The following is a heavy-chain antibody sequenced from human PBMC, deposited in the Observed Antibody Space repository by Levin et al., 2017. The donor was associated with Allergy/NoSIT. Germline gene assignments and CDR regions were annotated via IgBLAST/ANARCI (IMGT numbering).Heavy chain of an antibody. J-gene: IGHJ4*02. CDR2: ISGSGGST. V-gene: IGHV3-23*01. D-gene: IGHD6-13*01. CDR1: GFTFSSYA. Sequence: GGSLRLSCAASGFTFSSYAMSWVRQAPGKGLEWVSAISGSGGSTYYADSVKGRFTISRDNSKNTLYLQMSSLRAEDSAVYYCAKNPKPYSSSPGKIFDYWGQGTLVTVSS. CDR3: AKNPKPYSSSPGKIFDY.